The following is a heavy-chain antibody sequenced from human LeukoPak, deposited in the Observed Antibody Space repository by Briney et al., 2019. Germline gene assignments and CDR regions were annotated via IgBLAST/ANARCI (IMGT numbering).Heavy chain of an antibody. CDR3: ARDLPYYYDILTAGRWFDS. V-gene: IGHV1-18*01. CDR1: GYTFTSYG. CDR2: ISAYNGNT. J-gene: IGHJ5*01. D-gene: IGHD3-9*01. Sequence: ASVKVSCKASGYTFTSYGISWVRQAPGQGLEWMGWISAYNGNTNYAQKLQGRVTMTTDTSTNTAYMELRSLRSDDTAVYYCARDLPYYYDILTAGRWFDSWGQGTLVTVSS.